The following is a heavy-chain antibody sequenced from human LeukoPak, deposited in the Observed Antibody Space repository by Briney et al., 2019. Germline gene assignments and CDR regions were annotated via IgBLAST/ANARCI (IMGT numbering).Heavy chain of an antibody. CDR2: ISAYNGNT. Sequence: ASVKVSCKASGYTFTGYGISWVRQAPGQGLEWMGWISAYNGNTNYAQKLQGRVTMTTDTSTSTAYMELRSLRSDDTAVYYCARVFGDYGGVYYFDYWGQGTLVTVSS. D-gene: IGHD4-17*01. V-gene: IGHV1-18*01. CDR1: GYTFTGYG. CDR3: ARVFGDYGGVYYFDY. J-gene: IGHJ4*02.